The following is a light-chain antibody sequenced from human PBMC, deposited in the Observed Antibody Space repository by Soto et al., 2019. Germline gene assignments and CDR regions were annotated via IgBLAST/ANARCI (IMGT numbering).Light chain of an antibody. CDR1: QDISTY. CDR2: DAY. J-gene: IGKJ1*01. V-gene: IGKV1-33*01. Sequence: DIQMTQSPTSLSASVGDRVTITCQASQDISTYVNWYQHKPGRAPKLLIYDAYSLQTGVPSRFSGSGSGTDFTFTISSLQSEDIATYYCQHYNSYGTFGQGTKVDIK. CDR3: QHYNSYGT.